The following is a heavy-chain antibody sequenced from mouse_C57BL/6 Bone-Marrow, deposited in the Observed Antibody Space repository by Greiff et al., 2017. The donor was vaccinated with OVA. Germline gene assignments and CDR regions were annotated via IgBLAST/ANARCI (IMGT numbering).Heavy chain of an antibody. J-gene: IGHJ4*01. D-gene: IGHD1-1*01. CDR1: GFTFSNYW. Sequence: EVQLVESGGGLVQPGGSMKLSCVASGFTFSNYWMNWVRQSPEKGLEWVAQIRLKSDNYATHYAESVKGRFTISRDDSKSSVYLQMNNLRAEDTGIYYCSLTTVVAPGAMDYWGQGTSVTVSS. CDR3: SLTTVVAPGAMDY. CDR2: IRLKSDNYAT. V-gene: IGHV6-3*01.